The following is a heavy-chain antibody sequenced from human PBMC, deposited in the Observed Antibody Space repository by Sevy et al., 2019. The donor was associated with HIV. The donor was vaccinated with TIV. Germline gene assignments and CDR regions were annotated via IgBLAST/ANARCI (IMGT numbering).Heavy chain of an antibody. Sequence: GGSLRLSCEVSGFTFSNYWMTWVRQAPGKGLEWVANIKEDGSDKYYGYSVKGRFRLSRDNAKNSLYLQMDSLRAEDTAVYYCVRDGLASATDFDYWGQGTLVTVSS. CDR3: VRDGLASATDFDY. V-gene: IGHV3-7*01. J-gene: IGHJ4*02. CDR1: GFTFSNYW. D-gene: IGHD2-15*01. CDR2: IKEDGSDK.